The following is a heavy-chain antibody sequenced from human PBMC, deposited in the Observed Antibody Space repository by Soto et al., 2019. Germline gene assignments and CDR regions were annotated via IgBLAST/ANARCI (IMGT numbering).Heavy chain of an antibody. J-gene: IGHJ6*02. V-gene: IGHV3-48*02. Sequence: GSLRLSCAASGFTFSSYSMNWVRQAPGKGLEWVSYISSSSSTIYYADSVKGRFTISRDNAKNSLYLQMNSLRDEDTAVYYCAREPTTAVVNYGMDVWGQGTTVTVSS. CDR3: AREPTTAVVNYGMDV. D-gene: IGHD6-13*01. CDR1: GFTFSSYS. CDR2: ISSSSSTI.